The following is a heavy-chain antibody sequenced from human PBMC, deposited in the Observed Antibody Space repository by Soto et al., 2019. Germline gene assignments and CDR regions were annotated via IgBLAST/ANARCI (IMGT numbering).Heavy chain of an antibody. CDR2: ISSDGSST. Sequence: EVPLVESGGGLVQPGGSLRLSCAASGFTFSGFWMHWVRQAPGKGLVWVSRISSDGSSTTYADSVKGRFTISRDNAKNMLYLQMNSLRAEDTAVYYCATAGTGTFTYWGQGTLATVSS. J-gene: IGHJ4*02. CDR1: GFTFSGFW. CDR3: ATAGTGTFTY. V-gene: IGHV3-74*03. D-gene: IGHD1-1*01.